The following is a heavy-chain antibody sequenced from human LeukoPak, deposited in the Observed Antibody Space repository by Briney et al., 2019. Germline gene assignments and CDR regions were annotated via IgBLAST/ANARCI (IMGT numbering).Heavy chain of an antibody. D-gene: IGHD2-2*01. V-gene: IGHV3-23*01. Sequence: GGSLRLSCSASGFIFSNYVMSWVRQSPGKGLEWVSTLSSSGGSTYHADSVKGRFTISRDNSKNTLYLQMNSLRAEDTAVYYRATDLVVVLPAAYDNWGQGALVTVSS. CDR2: LSSSGGST. CDR1: GFIFSNYV. CDR3: ATDLVVVLPAAYDN. J-gene: IGHJ4*02.